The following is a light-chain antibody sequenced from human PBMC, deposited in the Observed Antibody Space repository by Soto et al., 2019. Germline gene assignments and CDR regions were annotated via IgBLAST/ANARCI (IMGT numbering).Light chain of an antibody. V-gene: IGLV1-51*01. J-gene: IGLJ1*01. CDR3: GSWDSSLSAYV. Sequence: QSVLTQPPSVSAAPGQKVTISCSGSSSNIGGNSVSWYQQLPGTAPKLLIYDDNKRPSGIPDRFSGSKSGTSATLPITGFQTGDEADYYCGSWDSSLSAYVFGTGTKVTVL. CDR2: DDN. CDR1: SSNIGGNS.